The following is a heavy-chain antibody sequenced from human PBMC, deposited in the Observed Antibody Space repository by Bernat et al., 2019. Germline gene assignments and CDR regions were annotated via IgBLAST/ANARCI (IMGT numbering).Heavy chain of an antibody. CDR1: GFTFSTYA. J-gene: IGHJ3*02. D-gene: IGHD2-2*01. V-gene: IGHV3-30*14. CDR2: ISYDGIDK. Sequence: QVQLVESGGGVVQPGRSLRLSCTASGFTFSTYAMHWVRQAPGKGLEWVAVISYDGIDKYYADSVKGRFTISRDNSKNTLYLQMNSLRAEDTAVYYCARGQYCTTTRCRDGYDVFDIWGQGTMVTVSS. CDR3: ARGQYCTTTRCRDGYDVFDI.